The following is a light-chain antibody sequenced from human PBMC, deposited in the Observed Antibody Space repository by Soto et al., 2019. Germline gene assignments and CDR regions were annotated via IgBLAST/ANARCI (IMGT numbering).Light chain of an antibody. CDR2: KAS. V-gene: IGKV1-5*03. CDR3: QQYTSYTWT. J-gene: IGKJ1*01. Sequence: GARVTITCRASQRISSWLAWYQQKPGKAPKLLIYKASDLESGVPSRFSGSGSGTDFTLTISSLQPDDFATYYCQQYTSYTWTFGQGTKVEI. CDR1: QRISSW.